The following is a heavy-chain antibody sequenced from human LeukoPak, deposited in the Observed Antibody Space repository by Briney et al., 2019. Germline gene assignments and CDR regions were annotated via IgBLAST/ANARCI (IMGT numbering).Heavy chain of an antibody. CDR1: GGSISSSSYY. CDR2: IYYSGST. CDR3: AKANWGYPGYYYYYMDI. V-gene: IGHV4-61*01. D-gene: IGHD7-27*01. Sequence: PSETLSLTCTVSGGSISSSSYYWSWIRQPPGKGLEWIGYIYYSGSTNYNPSLKSRVTISVDTSRNQFSLKLSSVTAADTAVYYCAKANWGYPGYYYYYMDIWGKGTTVTVSS. J-gene: IGHJ6*03.